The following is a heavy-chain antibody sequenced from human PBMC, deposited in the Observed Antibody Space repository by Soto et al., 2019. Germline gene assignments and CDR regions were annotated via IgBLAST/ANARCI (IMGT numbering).Heavy chain of an antibody. V-gene: IGHV3-23*01. J-gene: IGHJ4*02. D-gene: IGHD6-13*01. Sequence: PGGSLRLSCAASGFSFSNYAMSWVRQAPGKGLEWVSAISGSGGSTYYADSVKGRFTISRDNSKNTLYLQMNSLRAEDTAVYYCAKDEQQLVVMDSFFDYWGQGTLVTVSS. CDR2: ISGSGGST. CDR3: AKDEQQLVVMDSFFDY. CDR1: GFSFSNYA.